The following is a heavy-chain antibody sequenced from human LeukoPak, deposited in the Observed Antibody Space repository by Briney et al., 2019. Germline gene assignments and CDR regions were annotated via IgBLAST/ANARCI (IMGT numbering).Heavy chain of an antibody. V-gene: IGHV4-39*01. Sequence: SETLSLTCTVSGGSINCSSYYWGWIRQPPGKGLEWIGTIYYSGSTYYNPSLKSRVTISVDTSKNQFSLILSSVTASDTAVYYCARRFAPSRNDAFDIWGQGTMVTVSS. CDR3: ARRFAPSRNDAFDI. CDR2: IYYSGST. D-gene: IGHD3-10*01. CDR1: GGSINCSSYY. J-gene: IGHJ3*02.